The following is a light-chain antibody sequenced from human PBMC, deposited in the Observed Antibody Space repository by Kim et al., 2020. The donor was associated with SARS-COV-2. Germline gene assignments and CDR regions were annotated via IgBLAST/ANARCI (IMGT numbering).Light chain of an antibody. CDR1: NIGSKS. CDR3: QVWDSSSYHRV. CDR2: YDS. Sequence: SYELTQPPSVSVAPGKTARITCGGNNIGSKSVHWYQQKPGQAPVLVIYYDSDRPSGIPERFSGSNSGNTATLTISRFEAGDEADYYCQVWDSSSYHRVFG. V-gene: IGLV3-21*04. J-gene: IGLJ3*02.